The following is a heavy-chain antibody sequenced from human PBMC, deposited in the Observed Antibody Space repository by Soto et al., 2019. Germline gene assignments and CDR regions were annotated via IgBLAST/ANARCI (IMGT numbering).Heavy chain of an antibody. D-gene: IGHD3-9*01. CDR2: IYHSGST. CDR1: GGSISSSNW. V-gene: IGHV4-4*02. Sequence: PSETLSLTCAVSGGSISSSNWWSWVRQPPGKGLEWIGEIYHSGSTNYNPSLKSRGTISVDKSKNQFSLKLSSVTAADTAVYYCARVERYYDLLTPSGFFEYWGQGTLVTVS. CDR3: ARVERYYDLLTPSGFFEY. J-gene: IGHJ4*02.